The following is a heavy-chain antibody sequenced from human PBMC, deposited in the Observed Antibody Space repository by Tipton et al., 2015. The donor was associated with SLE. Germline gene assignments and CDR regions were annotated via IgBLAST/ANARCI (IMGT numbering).Heavy chain of an antibody. CDR2: MSYDGSNK. V-gene: IGHV3-30*03. D-gene: IGHD7-27*01. J-gene: IGHJ3*02. Sequence: SLRLSCAVSGFTVSGNNMMWVRQAPGKGLEWVAVMSYDGSNKYYADSVKGRFTISRDNSKNMLYLQMNSLGADDTAVYYCATQLGMDAFHIWGQGTLVTVSS. CDR1: GFTVSGNN. CDR3: ATQLGMDAFHI.